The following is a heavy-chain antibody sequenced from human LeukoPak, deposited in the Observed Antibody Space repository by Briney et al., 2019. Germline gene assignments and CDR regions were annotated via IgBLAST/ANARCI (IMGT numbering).Heavy chain of an antibody. Sequence: TLSLTCTVSGVSISNYYWSWIRQPPGKALEWLARIDWDDDKYYSTSLKTRLTISKDTSKNQVVLTMTNMDPVDTATYYCARIPIAVAGPGYYYYYYMDVWGKGTTVTVSS. D-gene: IGHD6-19*01. V-gene: IGHV2-70*11. J-gene: IGHJ6*03. CDR2: IDWDDDK. CDR1: GVSISNYYW. CDR3: ARIPIAVAGPGYYYYYYMDV.